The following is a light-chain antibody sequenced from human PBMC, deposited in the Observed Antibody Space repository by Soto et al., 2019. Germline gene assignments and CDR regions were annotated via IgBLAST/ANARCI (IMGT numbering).Light chain of an antibody. Sequence: EIVLTQSPGTLSLSTGERATLSCRASQSVSNNYLAWYQQKPGQAPRLLIYGASSRATGIPDRFSGSGSGTDFTLSISRLEPEDFAVYYCQQYSSLWTFGQGTNVDIK. CDR3: QQYSSLWT. J-gene: IGKJ1*01. CDR1: QSVSNNY. CDR2: GAS. V-gene: IGKV3-20*01.